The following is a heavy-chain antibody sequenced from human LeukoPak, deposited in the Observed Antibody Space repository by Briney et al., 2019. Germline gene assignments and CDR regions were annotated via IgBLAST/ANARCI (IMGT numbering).Heavy chain of an antibody. Sequence: SETLSLTCAVYGGSFSGYYWSWIRQPPGKGLEWIGEINHSGSTNYNPSLKSRVTISVDTSKNQFSLKLSSVTAADTAVYYCARVRYSGGWYFDYWGQGTLVTVSS. CDR1: GGSFSGYY. V-gene: IGHV4-34*01. D-gene: IGHD6-19*01. J-gene: IGHJ4*02. CDR2: INHSGST. CDR3: ARVRYSGGWYFDY.